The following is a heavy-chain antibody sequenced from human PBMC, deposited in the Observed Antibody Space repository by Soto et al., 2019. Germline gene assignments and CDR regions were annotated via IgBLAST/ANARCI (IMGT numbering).Heavy chain of an antibody. CDR1: GFSLSNARMG. CDR3: ARIKIKRKYMKNYYDSRLFYYYGMDV. D-gene: IGHD3-22*01. V-gene: IGHV2-26*01. J-gene: IGHJ6*02. Sequence: QVTLKESGPVLVKPTETLTLTCTVSGFSLSNARMGVSWIRQPPGKALEWLAHIFSNDEKSYSTSLKSRLTISNDTSKSQVVLTKTNMDPVDTTTYYCARIKIKRKYMKNYYDSRLFYYYGMDVWGQGTTVTVSS. CDR2: IFSNDEK.